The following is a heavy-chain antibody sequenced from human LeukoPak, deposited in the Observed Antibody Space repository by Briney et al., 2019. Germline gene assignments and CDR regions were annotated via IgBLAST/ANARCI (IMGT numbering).Heavy chain of an antibody. CDR3: AKGGITMVRGVIAL. CDR2: IWYDGSNK. D-gene: IGHD3-10*01. CDR1: GFTFSSYG. J-gene: IGHJ4*02. V-gene: IGHV3-33*06. Sequence: GGSLRLSCVASGFTFSSYGMHWLRQAQGKGLEWVAVIWYDGSNKYYADSVKGRFTISRDNSKNTLYLQMNSLRAEDTAVYYYAKGGITMVRGVIALWGQGTLVTVSS.